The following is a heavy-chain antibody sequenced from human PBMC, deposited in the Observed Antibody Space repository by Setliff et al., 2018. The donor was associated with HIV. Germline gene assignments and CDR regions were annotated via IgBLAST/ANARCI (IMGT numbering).Heavy chain of an antibody. D-gene: IGHD1-7*01. CDR3: ARHHELTAHGLFDS. CDR1: GYSFTSYW. J-gene: IGHJ4*02. CDR2: IYPGDSDT. Sequence: GESLKISCKGSGYSFTSYWIGWVRQMPGKGLEWMGIIYPGDSDTRYSPSFQGQVTISADKSISTAYLQWSSLKAADTAVYYCARHHELTAHGLFDSWGQGTLVTVSS. V-gene: IGHV5-51*01.